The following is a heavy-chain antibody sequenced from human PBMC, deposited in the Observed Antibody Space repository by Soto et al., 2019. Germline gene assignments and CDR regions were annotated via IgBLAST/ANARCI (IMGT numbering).Heavy chain of an antibody. CDR3: TTDRSVTTNLGWYLDL. CDR2: IKSKSDGGPR. CDR1: GFTFRDAW. D-gene: IGHD4-17*01. V-gene: IGHV3-15*07. J-gene: IGHJ2*01. Sequence: EVQLVESGGGLVEPGGSLRVSCAASGFTFRDAWMNWVRQGPGKGLEWVGGIKSKSDGGPRDYGAPVKGRFTISRDDSEITLYPQTNSLKLEDTAVDYCTTDRSVTTNLGWYLDLWGRGTLVTVSS.